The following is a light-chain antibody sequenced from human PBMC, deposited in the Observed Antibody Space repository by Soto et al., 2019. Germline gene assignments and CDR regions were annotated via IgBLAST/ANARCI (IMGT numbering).Light chain of an antibody. V-gene: IGLV2-14*01. CDR2: DVT. CDR3: SSYTTSKTVV. Sequence: QSALTQPASVSGSPGQSIIIFCTGTSSDIGAYNYVSWYQQHPGKAPTLLIYDVTHRPSGVSNRFSGSKSDNTASLTISGLQAEDEADYYCSSYTTSKTVVFGGGTKVTVL. J-gene: IGLJ2*01. CDR1: SSDIGAYNY.